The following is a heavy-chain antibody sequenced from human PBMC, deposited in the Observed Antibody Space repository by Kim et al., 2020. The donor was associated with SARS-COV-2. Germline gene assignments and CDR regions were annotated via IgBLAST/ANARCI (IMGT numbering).Heavy chain of an antibody. V-gene: IGHV4-39*01. J-gene: IGHJ2*01. CDR2: IYYSGST. CDR1: GGSISSSSYY. CDR3: ANSVRDYSYGWYFDL. Sequence: SETLSLTCTVSGGSISSSSYYWGWIRQPPGKGLEWIGSIYYSGSTYYNPSLKSRVTISVDTSKNQFSLKLSSVTAADTAVYYCANSVRDYSYGWYFDLWGRGTLVTVSS. D-gene: IGHD5-18*01.